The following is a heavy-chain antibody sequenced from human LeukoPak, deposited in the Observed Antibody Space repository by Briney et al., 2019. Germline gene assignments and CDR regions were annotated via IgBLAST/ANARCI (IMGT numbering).Heavy chain of an antibody. CDR1: GYTFTSYG. Sequence: ASVKASCKASGYTFTSYGISWARQAPGQGLEWMGWISAYNGNTNYAQKLQGRVTMTTDTSTSTAYMELRSLRSDDTAVYYCARGVRTTGTTGFDYWGQGTLVTVSS. J-gene: IGHJ4*02. CDR3: ARGVRTTGTTGFDY. D-gene: IGHD1-7*01. CDR2: ISAYNGNT. V-gene: IGHV1-18*01.